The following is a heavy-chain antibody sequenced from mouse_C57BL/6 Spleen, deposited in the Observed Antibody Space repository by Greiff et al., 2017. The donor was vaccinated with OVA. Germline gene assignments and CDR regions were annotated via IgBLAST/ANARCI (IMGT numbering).Heavy chain of an antibody. CDR1: GFTFSDYY. Sequence: EVQLVESEGGLVQPGSSMKLSCTASGFTFSDYYMAWVRQVPEKGLEWVANINYDGSSTYYLDSLKSRFIISRDNAKNILYLQMSSLKSEDTATYYCARVDGSSHWYFDVWGTGTTVTVSS. CDR2: INYDGSST. CDR3: ARVDGSSHWYFDV. J-gene: IGHJ1*03. D-gene: IGHD1-1*01. V-gene: IGHV5-16*01.